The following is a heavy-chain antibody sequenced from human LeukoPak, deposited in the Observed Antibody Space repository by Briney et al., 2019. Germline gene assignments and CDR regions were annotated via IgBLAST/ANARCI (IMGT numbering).Heavy chain of an antibody. D-gene: IGHD5-18*01. J-gene: IGHJ4*02. CDR1: GGSFSGYY. Sequence: SEILSLTCAVYGGSFSGYYWSWIRQPPGKGLEWIGEINHSGSTNYNPSLKSRVTISVDTSKNQFSLKLSSVTAADTAVYYCARSGYSYGHGFDYWGQGTLVTVSS. CDR3: ARSGYSYGHGFDY. CDR2: INHSGST. V-gene: IGHV4-34*01.